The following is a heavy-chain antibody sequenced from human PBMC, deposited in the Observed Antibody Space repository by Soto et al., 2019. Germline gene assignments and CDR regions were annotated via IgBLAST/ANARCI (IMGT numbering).Heavy chain of an antibody. V-gene: IGHV4-34*01. CDR2: INHSGST. CDR1: GGSFSGYY. CDR3: ARSASIVLMVYASKFDP. Sequence: SETLSLTCAVYGGSFSGYYWSWIRQPPGKGLEWIGEINHSGSTNYNPSLKSRVTISVDTSKNQFSLKLSSVTAADTAVYYCARSASIVLMVYASKFDPWGQGTLVTVSS. D-gene: IGHD2-8*01. J-gene: IGHJ5*02.